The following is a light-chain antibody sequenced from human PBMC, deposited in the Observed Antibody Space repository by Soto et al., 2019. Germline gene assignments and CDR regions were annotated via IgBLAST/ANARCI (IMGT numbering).Light chain of an antibody. Sequence: QSALAQPPSVSGAPGQKVTISCTGSSSNIGAGYDLHWYQQLPGTAPKLLLYGNINRPSGVPDRFSGSKSGTSASLAITGLQAEDESDYYCQSYDISLSAYVFGTGTKVTVL. V-gene: IGLV1-40*01. CDR3: QSYDISLSAYV. J-gene: IGLJ1*01. CDR1: SSNIGAGYD. CDR2: GNI.